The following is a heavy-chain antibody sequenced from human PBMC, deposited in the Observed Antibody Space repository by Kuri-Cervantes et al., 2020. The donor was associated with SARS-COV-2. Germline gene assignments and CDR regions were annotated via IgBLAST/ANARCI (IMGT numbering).Heavy chain of an antibody. J-gene: IGHJ6*02. V-gene: IGHV4-39*01. Sequence: SETLSLTCTVSGGSISSSSYYWGWIRQPPGKGLEWIGSIYYSGSTYYNPSLKSRVTISVDTSKNQFSLKLSSVTAADTAVYYCARRERPSSSKFQGYYYGMDVWGQGTTVTVSS. D-gene: IGHD6-6*01. CDR2: IYYSGST. CDR1: GGSISSSSYY. CDR3: ARRERPSSSKFQGYYYGMDV.